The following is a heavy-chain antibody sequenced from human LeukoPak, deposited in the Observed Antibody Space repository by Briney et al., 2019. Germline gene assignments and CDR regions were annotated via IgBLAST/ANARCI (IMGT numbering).Heavy chain of an antibody. CDR2: ISGSGGST. J-gene: IGHJ4*02. V-gene: IGHV3-23*01. CDR3: AKAFTVVVSPDSD. D-gene: IGHD3-22*01. CDR1: GFTFSSYG. Sequence: GGSLRLSCAASGFTFSSYGMSWVRQAPGKGLEWVSAISGSGGSTYYADSVKGRFTISRDNSKNTLYLQMNSLRAEDTAVYYCAKAFTVVVSPDSDWGQGTLVTVSS.